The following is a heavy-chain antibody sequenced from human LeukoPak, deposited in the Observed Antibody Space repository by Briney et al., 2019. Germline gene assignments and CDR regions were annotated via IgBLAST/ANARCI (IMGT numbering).Heavy chain of an antibody. J-gene: IGHJ4*02. CDR2: IIPIFGTA. CDR3: ASRLYCSNTRCRNFPFAY. V-gene: IGHV1-69*01. Sequence: SVKVSCKASGGTLSSYAINWVRQAPGQGLEWMGGIIPIFGTANYAQKFQDRVTITADESTSTAYMELSSLRSEDTAIYYCASRLYCSNTRCRNFPFAYWGQGTLVTVSS. D-gene: IGHD2-2*01. CDR1: GGTLSSYA.